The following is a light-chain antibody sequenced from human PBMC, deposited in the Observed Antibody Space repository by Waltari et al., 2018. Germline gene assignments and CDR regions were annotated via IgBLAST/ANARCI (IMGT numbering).Light chain of an antibody. CDR1: QGLVFSNGNNY. CDR3: MQALQAPYT. J-gene: IGKJ2*01. Sequence: EIVVTQSPLSLPVTPGEPASISCRSSQGLVFSNGNNYLDWYLQKPGQSPQLLIYETSNRASGVPDRFSGSGSGTDFTLKISRVETEDVGIYYCMQALQAPYTFGQGTKLEIK. CDR2: ETS. V-gene: IGKV2-28*01.